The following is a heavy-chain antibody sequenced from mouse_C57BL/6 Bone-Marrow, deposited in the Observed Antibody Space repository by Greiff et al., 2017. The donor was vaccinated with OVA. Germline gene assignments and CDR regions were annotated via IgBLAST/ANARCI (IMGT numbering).Heavy chain of an antibody. CDR1: GFTFTDYY. CDR2: IRNKANGYTT. D-gene: IGHD2-3*01. V-gene: IGHV7-3*01. Sequence: VQLKESGGGLVQPGGSLSLSCAASGFTFTDYYMSWVRQPPGKALEWLGFIRNKANGYTTEYSASVKGRFTISGDNSQSILYLQMNALRAEDSATYYCARSFDGYYSAYWGQGTLVTVSA. J-gene: IGHJ3*01. CDR3: ARSFDGYYSAY.